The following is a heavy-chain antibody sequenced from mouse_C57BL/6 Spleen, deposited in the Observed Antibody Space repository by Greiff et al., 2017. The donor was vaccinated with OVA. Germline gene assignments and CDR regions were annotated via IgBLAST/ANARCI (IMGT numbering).Heavy chain of an antibody. CDR1: GYTFTSYW. V-gene: IGHV1-52*01. CDR2: IDPSDSET. D-gene: IGHD2-1*01. Sequence: QVQLKQPGAELVRPGSSVKLSCKASGYTFTSYWMHWVKQRPIQGLEWIGNIDPSDSETHYNQKFKDKATLTVDKSSSTAYMQLSSLTSEDSAVYYCARRDGNYDAMDYWGQGTSVTVSS. J-gene: IGHJ4*01. CDR3: ARRDGNYDAMDY.